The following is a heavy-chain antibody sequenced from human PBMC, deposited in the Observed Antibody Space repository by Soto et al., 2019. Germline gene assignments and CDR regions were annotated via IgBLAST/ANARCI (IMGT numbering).Heavy chain of an antibody. CDR2: ISAYNGNT. CDR3: SRDRGGDCSSTSCYDCYYGMDL. CDR1: GYTFTSYG. J-gene: IGHJ6*02. Sequence: QVQLVQSGAEVKKPGASVKVSCKASGYTFTSYGISWVRQAPGQGLEWMGWISAYNGNTNYAQKLQGRVTITTDTASTTAYMELKSLRSDDTAVYSWSRDRGGDCSSTSCYDCYYGMDLWGQGTTVTVS. D-gene: IGHD2-2*01. V-gene: IGHV1-18*01.